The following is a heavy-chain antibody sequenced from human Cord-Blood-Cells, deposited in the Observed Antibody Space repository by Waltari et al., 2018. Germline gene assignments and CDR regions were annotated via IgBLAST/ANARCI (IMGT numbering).Heavy chain of an antibody. CDR2: IKQDGSEK. V-gene: IGHV3-7*01. Sequence: EVQLVESGGGLVQPGGSLRLSCAASGFTFSSHWMSWVRRAPGKGLEWVANIKQDGSEKYYVDSVKGRFTISRDNAKNSLYLQMNSLRAEDTAVYYCARQCYSSSWYDAFDIWGQGTMVTVSS. J-gene: IGHJ3*02. CDR3: ARQCYSSSWYDAFDI. CDR1: GFTFSSHW. D-gene: IGHD6-13*01.